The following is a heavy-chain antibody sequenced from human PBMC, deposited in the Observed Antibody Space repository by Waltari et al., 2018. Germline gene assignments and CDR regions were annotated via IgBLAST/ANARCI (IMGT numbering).Heavy chain of an antibody. CDR3: ARHGVGQVVQD. V-gene: IGHV4-59*08. CDR2: VFSSGSS. CDR1: GGSINGFY. D-gene: IGHD1-26*01. J-gene: IGHJ1*01. Sequence: QVQLQESGPGLLKPSETLSLTCTVSGGSINGFYWSWIRQTPEKGLECIAYVFSSGSSGTNPSLRSRVTISADPSKNQISLKLSSVTAGDTAVYFCARHGVGQVVQDWGQGTLVTVSS.